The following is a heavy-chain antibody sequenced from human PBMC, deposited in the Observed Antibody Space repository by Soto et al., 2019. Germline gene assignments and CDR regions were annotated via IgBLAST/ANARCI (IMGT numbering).Heavy chain of an antibody. CDR3: AGGYGLTYFDY. D-gene: IGHD1-1*01. V-gene: IGHV3-30*03. CDR1: GFTFSSYG. Sequence: QVQLVESGGGVVQPGRSLRLSCAASGFTFSSYGMHWVRQAPGKGLEWVAVISYDGTNKYYADSVKGRFTISRDNSKNTLYLQMNSLRAEDTALYYCAGGYGLTYFDYWGQGTVVTVSS. CDR2: ISYDGTNK. J-gene: IGHJ4*02.